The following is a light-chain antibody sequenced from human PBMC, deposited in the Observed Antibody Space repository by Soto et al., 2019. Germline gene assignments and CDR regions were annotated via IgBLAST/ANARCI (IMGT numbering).Light chain of an antibody. Sequence: IQMTQSPSTLSASVGDRVTITCRASQSISSWLAWYQQKPGKAPKLLIYKASNLESGVPSRFSGSGSGTEFTLTISSLQPDDFATYYCQQYNSYSSFAQGTQVDIK. J-gene: IGKJ1*01. V-gene: IGKV1-5*03. CDR1: QSISSW. CDR2: KAS. CDR3: QQYNSYSS.